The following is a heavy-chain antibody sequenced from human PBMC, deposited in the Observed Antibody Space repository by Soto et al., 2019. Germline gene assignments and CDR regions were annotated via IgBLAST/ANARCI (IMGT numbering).Heavy chain of an antibody. Sequence: GGSLRLSCAASGFTFSSYAMSWVRQAPGKXLEWVSVISGGGGSTYYADSVKGRFTFSRDNSKNTLYLQMNSLRAEDTAVYYCASRVRLGYCSSTSCYDHYYGMDVWGQGTTVTVSS. D-gene: IGHD2-2*01. CDR3: ASRVRLGYCSSTSCYDHYYGMDV. CDR1: GFTFSSYA. V-gene: IGHV3-23*01. CDR2: ISGGGGST. J-gene: IGHJ6*02.